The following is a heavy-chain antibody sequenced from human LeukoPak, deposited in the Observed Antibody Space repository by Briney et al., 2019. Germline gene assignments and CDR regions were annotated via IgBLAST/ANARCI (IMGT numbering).Heavy chain of an antibody. CDR3: ARDESPSYDILTGYQMADY. V-gene: IGHV1-46*01. CDR2: INPSGGST. J-gene: IGHJ4*02. CDR1: GYTFTSYY. Sequence: LWASVKVSCKASGYTFTSYYMHWVRQAPGEGLEWMGIINPSGGSTSYAQKFQGRVTMTRDTSTSTVYMELSSLRSEDTAVYYCARDESPSYDILTGYQMADYWGQGTLVTVSS. D-gene: IGHD3-9*01.